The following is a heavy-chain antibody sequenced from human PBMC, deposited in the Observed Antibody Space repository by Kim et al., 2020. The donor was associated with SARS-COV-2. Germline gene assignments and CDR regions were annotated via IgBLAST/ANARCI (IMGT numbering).Heavy chain of an antibody. CDR1: GGSISSYY. J-gene: IGHJ4*02. D-gene: IGHD6-19*01. Sequence: SETLFLTCTVSGGSISSYYWSWIRQPPGKGLEWIGYIYYSGSTNYNPSLKSRVTISVDTSKNQFSLKLSSVTAADTAVYYCARYRSSGWYVGYFDYWGQG. CDR3: ARYRSSGWYVGYFDY. CDR2: IYYSGST. V-gene: IGHV4-59*08.